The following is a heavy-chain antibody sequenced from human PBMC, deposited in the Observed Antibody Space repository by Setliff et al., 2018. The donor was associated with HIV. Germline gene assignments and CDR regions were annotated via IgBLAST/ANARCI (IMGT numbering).Heavy chain of an antibody. CDR3: ARRAGSDYFTRFDY. Sequence: KPSETLSLTCAVYGGSFSGYYWSWIRQSPGKGLEWIGEINHSGSTNYNPSLKSRVTILGDTSKNQFSLKLSSVTAADTAVYYCARRAGSDYFTRFDYWGQGTLVT. V-gene: IGHV4-34*01. J-gene: IGHJ4*02. CDR2: INHSGST. CDR1: GGSFSGYY. D-gene: IGHD3-10*01.